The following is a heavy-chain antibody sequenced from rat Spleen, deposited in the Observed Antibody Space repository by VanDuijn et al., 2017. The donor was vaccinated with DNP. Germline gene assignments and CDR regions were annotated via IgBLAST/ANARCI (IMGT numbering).Heavy chain of an antibody. CDR1: GFTFSDSN. D-gene: IGHD1-4*01. Sequence: EVQLVESGGGLVQPGRSLKLSCAASGFTFSDSNMAWVRQAPKKGLEWVATIIYDGSRTYYRDSVKDRFTISRDNAKSTLYLQMDSLRSEDTATYYCATELPGYRGMDAWGQGTSVTVSS. J-gene: IGHJ4*01. V-gene: IGHV5S10*01. CDR3: ATELPGYRGMDA. CDR2: IIYDGSRT.